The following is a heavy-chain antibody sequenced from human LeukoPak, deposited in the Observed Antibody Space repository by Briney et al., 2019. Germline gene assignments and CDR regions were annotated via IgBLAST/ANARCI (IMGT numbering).Heavy chain of an antibody. CDR3: AREPGPQRGYSYGRQYFQH. J-gene: IGHJ1*01. Sequence: PGGSLRLSCAASGFTFSSYGMHWVRQAPGKGLEWVAFIRYDGSNKYYADSVKGRFTISRDNSKNTLYLQMNSLRAEDTAVYYCAREPGPQRGYSYGRQYFQHWGQGTLVTVSS. V-gene: IGHV3-30*02. CDR1: GFTFSSYG. D-gene: IGHD5-18*01. CDR2: IRYDGSNK.